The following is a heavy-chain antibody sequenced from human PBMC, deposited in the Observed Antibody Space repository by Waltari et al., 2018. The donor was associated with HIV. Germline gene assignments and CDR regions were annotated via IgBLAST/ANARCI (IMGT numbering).Heavy chain of an antibody. J-gene: IGHJ4*02. D-gene: IGHD5-12*01. Sequence: QLQLQESGPGLVKPSETLSLTCTVSGGSISSSSYYWGWIRQPPGKGLEWIGSIYYSGTTYYNPSLKSRVTISVDTSKNQFSLKLSSVTAADTAVYYCARDRSAGDGYNTLYFDYWGQGTLVTVSS. V-gene: IGHV4-39*02. CDR1: GGSISSSSYY. CDR3: ARDRSAGDGYNTLYFDY. CDR2: IYYSGTT.